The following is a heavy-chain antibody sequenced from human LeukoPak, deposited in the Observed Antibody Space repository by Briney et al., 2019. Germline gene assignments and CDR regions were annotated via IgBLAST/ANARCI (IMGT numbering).Heavy chain of an antibody. Sequence: SETLSLTCTVSGGSISSGSYYWSWIRQPAGKGLEWIGRIYTSGSTNYNPSLKSRVTISVDTSKNQFSLKLTSVTAADTAVYYCAREATVVGATIIWGQGTLVTVSS. J-gene: IGHJ4*02. CDR1: GGSISSGSYY. V-gene: IGHV4-61*02. CDR2: IYTSGST. CDR3: AREATVVGATII. D-gene: IGHD1-26*01.